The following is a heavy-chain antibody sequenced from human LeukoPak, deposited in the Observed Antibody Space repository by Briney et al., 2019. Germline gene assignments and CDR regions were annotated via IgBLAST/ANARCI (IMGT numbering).Heavy chain of an antibody. CDR2: ISGSGGST. Sequence: GGSLRLSCAASGFTVNSYAMSWVRQAPRKGLEWVSAISGSGGSTYYADSVKGRFTISRDNSKNTLYLQMNSLRAEDTAVYYCAKVSGKNAFDIWGQGTMVTVSS. CDR1: GFTVNSYA. J-gene: IGHJ3*02. V-gene: IGHV3-23*01. D-gene: IGHD3-10*01. CDR3: AKVSGKNAFDI.